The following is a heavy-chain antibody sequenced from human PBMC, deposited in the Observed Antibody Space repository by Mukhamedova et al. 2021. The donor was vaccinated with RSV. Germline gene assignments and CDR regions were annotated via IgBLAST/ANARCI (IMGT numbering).Heavy chain of an antibody. Sequence: VRQAHGQGLEWMGGIIPIFGTANYAQKFQGRVTITADESTSTAYMELSSLRSEDTAVYYCAREGYCSSTSCYGAFDIWGQGTMVT. CDR2: IIPIFGTA. D-gene: IGHD2-2*01. V-gene: IGHV1-69*01. J-gene: IGHJ3*02. CDR3: AREGYCSSTSCYGAFDI.